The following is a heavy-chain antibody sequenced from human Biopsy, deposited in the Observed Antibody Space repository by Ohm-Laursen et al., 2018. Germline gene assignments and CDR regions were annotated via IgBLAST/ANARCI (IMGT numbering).Heavy chain of an antibody. CDR2: ISTYNGNT. V-gene: IGHV1-18*01. Sequence: ASVKVSCKPSGYTFSSYGINWVRQAPGQGLEWLGWISTYNGNTNYAQNLQGRVTMTTDTSTSTAYMELRSLRPDDTAVYYCARGGTLVVVPTAVLHSFDIWGQGTMVTVSS. D-gene: IGHD2-2*01. CDR3: ARGGTLVVVPTAVLHSFDI. J-gene: IGHJ3*02. CDR1: GYTFSSYG.